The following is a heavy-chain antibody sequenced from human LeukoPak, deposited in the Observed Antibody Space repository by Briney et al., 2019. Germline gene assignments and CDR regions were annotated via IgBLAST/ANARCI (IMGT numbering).Heavy chain of an antibody. V-gene: IGHV3-48*03. Sequence: GGSLRLSCAASGFTFNTYEMIWVRQAAGRGREWVAHISSSGSTIHYADAVKGRFTISRDNAKNSLYLQMNSLRAEDTAVYYCATKHDYWGQGTLVTVSS. CDR1: GFTFNTYE. CDR3: ATKHDY. CDR2: ISSSGSTI. J-gene: IGHJ4*02.